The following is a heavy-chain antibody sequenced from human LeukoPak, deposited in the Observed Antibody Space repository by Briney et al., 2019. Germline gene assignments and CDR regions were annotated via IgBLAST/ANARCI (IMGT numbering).Heavy chain of an antibody. J-gene: IGHJ5*02. V-gene: IGHV4-59*01. CDR3: ARDNWRGREEDIAVYCGGDCYSGFDP. D-gene: IGHD2-21*02. Sequence: SETLSLTCTVSGGSISSYYWSWIRQPPGKGLEWIGYIYYSGSTNYNPSLKSRVTISVDTSKNQFSLKLSSVTAADTAVYYCARDNWRGREEDIAVYCGGDCYSGFDPWGQGTLVTVSS. CDR2: IYYSGST. CDR1: GGSISSYY.